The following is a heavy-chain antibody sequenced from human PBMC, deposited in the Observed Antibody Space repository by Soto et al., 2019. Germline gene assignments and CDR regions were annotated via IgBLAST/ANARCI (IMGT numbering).Heavy chain of an antibody. V-gene: IGHV4-34*01. CDR3: ARGSLVWFGELSRRGGYYYYMDV. D-gene: IGHD3-10*01. CDR2: INDSGST. CDR1: GGSFSGYY. Sequence: QVQLQQWGAGLLKPTETLSLTCAVYGGSFSGYYWSWIRQTPGKELEWIGEINDSGSTNHNPSLKSRITILVDTPKNQFSLKLSSVTAADTAVYYCARGSLVWFGELSRRGGYYYYMDVWGKGTTVTVSS. J-gene: IGHJ6*03.